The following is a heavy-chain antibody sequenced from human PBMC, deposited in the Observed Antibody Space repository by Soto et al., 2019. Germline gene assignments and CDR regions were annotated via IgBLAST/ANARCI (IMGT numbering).Heavy chain of an antibody. V-gene: IGHV6-1*01. CDR2: TYYRSKWYN. J-gene: IGHJ4*02. Sequence: PSRGLEWLGRTYYRSKWYNDYAVSVKSRITINPDTSKNQFSLQLNSVTPEDTVVYYCAREKYSSSSGFDYWGQGTLVTVSS. CDR3: AREKYSSSSGFDY. D-gene: IGHD6-6*01.